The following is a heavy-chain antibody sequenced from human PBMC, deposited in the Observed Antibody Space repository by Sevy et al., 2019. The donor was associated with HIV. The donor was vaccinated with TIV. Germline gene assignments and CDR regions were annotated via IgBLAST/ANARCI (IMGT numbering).Heavy chain of an antibody. Sequence: GGSLRLSCAASGFTFSSYWMSWVRQAPGKGLEWVANIKQDGSEKYYVDSVKGRFTNSRDNAKNSLYLQMNSLRAEDTAVYYCAREGRGYDILTGYYASHFDYWGQGTLVTVSS. J-gene: IGHJ4*02. CDR1: GFTFSSYW. CDR2: IKQDGSEK. V-gene: IGHV3-7*01. CDR3: AREGRGYDILTGYYASHFDY. D-gene: IGHD3-9*01.